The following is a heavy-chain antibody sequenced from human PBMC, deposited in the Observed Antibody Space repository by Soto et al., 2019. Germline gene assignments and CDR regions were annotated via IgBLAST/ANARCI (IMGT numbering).Heavy chain of an antibody. CDR3: ARGCGSSTSCYPYYYYYYGMDV. CDR2: ISYDGSNK. Sequence: GGSLRLSCAASGFTFSSYAMHWVRQAPGKGLEWVAVISYDGSNKYYADSVKGRFTISRDNSKNTLYLQMNSLRAEDTAVYYCARGCGSSTSCYPYYYYYYGMDVWGQGTTVTV. CDR1: GFTFSSYA. V-gene: IGHV3-30-3*01. D-gene: IGHD2-2*01. J-gene: IGHJ6*02.